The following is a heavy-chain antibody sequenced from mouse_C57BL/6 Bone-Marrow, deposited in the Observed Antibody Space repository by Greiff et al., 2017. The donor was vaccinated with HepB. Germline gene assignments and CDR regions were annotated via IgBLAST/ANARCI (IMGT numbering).Heavy chain of an antibody. CDR1: GFTFSSYG. CDR3: ARDREWFAY. CDR2: ISTGGSYT. J-gene: IGHJ3*01. V-gene: IGHV5-6*01. Sequence: VQLQESGGDLVKPGGSLKLSCAASGFTFSSYGMSWVRQTPDKRLEWVATISTGGSYTYYTDSVKGRFTISRDNAKSTLYLQMSSLKSEDTAMYYCARDREWFAYWGQGTVVTVSA.